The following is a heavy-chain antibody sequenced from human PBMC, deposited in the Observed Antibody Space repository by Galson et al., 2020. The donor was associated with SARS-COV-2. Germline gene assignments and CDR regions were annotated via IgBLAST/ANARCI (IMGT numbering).Heavy chain of an antibody. CDR3: AGEWGDTSSSVFDD. D-gene: IGHD2-21*01. Sequence: ASVKVSCKASGYTFTSYYLHWVRQAPGQGLEWVGIINPRDDITAYAQKFQGRVTMTRDTSTSTVYMELSSLRPEDTAVYYCAGEWGDTSSSVFDDWGRGTLVTVSS. CDR2: INPRDDIT. CDR1: GYTFTSYY. V-gene: IGHV1-46*01. J-gene: IGHJ4*02.